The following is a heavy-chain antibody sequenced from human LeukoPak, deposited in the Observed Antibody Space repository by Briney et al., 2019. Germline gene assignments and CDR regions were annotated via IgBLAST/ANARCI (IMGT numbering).Heavy chain of an antibody. D-gene: IGHD3-10*01. J-gene: IGHJ5*02. Sequence: PSETLSLTCVVSGGSIGSGNWWSWVRQSPGKGLEWIGEVYRSGSTSYNPSLKSRVTISVDTSNNQFSLKLSSVTAADTAVYYCARDRDYYGSGSHNWFDPWGQGTLVTVSS. CDR1: GGSIGSGNW. CDR2: VYRSGST. V-gene: IGHV4-4*02. CDR3: ARDRDYYGSGSHNWFDP.